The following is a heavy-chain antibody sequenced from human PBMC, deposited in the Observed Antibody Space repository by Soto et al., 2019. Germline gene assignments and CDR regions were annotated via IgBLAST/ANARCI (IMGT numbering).Heavy chain of an antibody. CDR1: GFMFSCCA. V-gene: IGHV3-23*01. J-gene: IGHJ2*01. CDR2: IHGDGDYS. Sequence: EVQLLDSGGGLVQPGGSLRLSCAASGFMFSCCAMSWVRQAPGKGLEWVSTIHGDGDYSHYTDSVEGRFTISRDNSRNTLHLQMNSLRGDDTAVYSCANQSGGGSYTNWSFAVWGRGTLVTVSS. CDR3: ANQSGGGSYTNWSFAV. D-gene: IGHD1-26*01.